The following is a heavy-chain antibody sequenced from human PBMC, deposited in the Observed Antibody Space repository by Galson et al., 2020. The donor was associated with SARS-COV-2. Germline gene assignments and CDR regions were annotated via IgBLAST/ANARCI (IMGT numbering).Heavy chain of an antibody. CDR3: ARHLWGYGDPFDY. V-gene: IGHV4-39*01. Sequence: ASETLSITCTVSGASISSSSYYWGWIRQPPGTGLERNGTVYYSGSTYYNPSLKSRIPLSVATSKNQFSLRLSSVTAADTAVYYCARHLWGYGDPFDYWGQGTLVTVSS. D-gene: IGHD4-17*01. CDR1: GASISSSSYY. CDR2: VYYSGST. J-gene: IGHJ4*02.